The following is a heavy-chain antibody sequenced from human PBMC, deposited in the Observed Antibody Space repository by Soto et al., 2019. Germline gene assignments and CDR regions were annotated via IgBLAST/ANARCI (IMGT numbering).Heavy chain of an antibody. CDR3: ARHVHNVAGTPYYYYYMDV. J-gene: IGHJ6*03. CDR1: GFTFSSYS. Sequence: EVQLVESGGGLVQPGGSLRLSCAASGFTFSSYSMNWVRQAPGKGLEWVSYISSSSSTIYYADSVKVRFTISRDNAKNSLYLQMNSLRAEDTAVYYCARHVHNVAGTPYYYYYMDVWGKGTTVTVSS. CDR2: ISSSSSTI. V-gene: IGHV3-48*01. D-gene: IGHD6-19*01.